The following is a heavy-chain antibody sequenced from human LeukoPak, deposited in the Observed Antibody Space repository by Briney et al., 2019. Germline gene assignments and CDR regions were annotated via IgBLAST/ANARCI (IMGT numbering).Heavy chain of an antibody. CDR2: VYSGGST. D-gene: IGHD2-2*01. CDR3: ARLANPSSYWD. Sequence: GGSLRLSCAVSGFNVITNYMNWVRQAPGKGLEWVSVVYSGGSTFYADSVKGRFTISRDNSKNTLYLQMNSLRAEDTAVYYCARLANPSSYWDWGQGTLVTVSS. CDR1: GFNVITNY. V-gene: IGHV3-53*01. J-gene: IGHJ4*02.